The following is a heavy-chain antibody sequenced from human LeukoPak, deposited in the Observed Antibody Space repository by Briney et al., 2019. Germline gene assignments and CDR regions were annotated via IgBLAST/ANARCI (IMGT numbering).Heavy chain of an antibody. J-gene: IGHJ4*02. D-gene: IGHD2-2*01. Sequence: GGSLRLSCAASGFTFSSYSMDWVRQAPGKGLEWVSSISSSSSYIYYADSVKGRFTISRDNAKNSLYLQMNSLRAEDTAGYYCARRPLVPAATYYFDYWGQGTLVTVSS. V-gene: IGHV3-21*01. CDR1: GFTFSSYS. CDR3: ARRPLVPAATYYFDY. CDR2: ISSSSSYI.